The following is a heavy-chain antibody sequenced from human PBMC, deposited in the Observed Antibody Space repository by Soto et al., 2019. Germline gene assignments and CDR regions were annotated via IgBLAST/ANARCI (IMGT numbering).Heavy chain of an antibody. V-gene: IGHV3-9*01. CDR2: ISWNSGSI. CDR1: GFTFDDYA. D-gene: IGHD6-6*01. J-gene: IGHJ3*02. Sequence: EVQLVESGGGLVQPGRSLRLSCAASGFTFDDYAMHWVRQAPGKGLEWVSGISWNSGSIGYADSVKGRFTISRDNAKNSLYLQMNSLRAEDTALYYCAKDRAGQLRVSAFEIWGQGTMVTVSS. CDR3: AKDRAGQLRVSAFEI.